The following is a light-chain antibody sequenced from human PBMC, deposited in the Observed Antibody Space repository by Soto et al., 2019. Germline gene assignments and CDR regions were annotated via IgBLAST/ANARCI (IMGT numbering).Light chain of an antibody. Sequence: EIVLTQSPATLSLSPGERATLSCRASQSVSSYLAWYQQKPGQAPRLLIYDASNRATGIPARFSGSGSGTDFKLTISSLQPDDFAVYYCQQRSNWPLLYTFGQGTKLQIK. J-gene: IGKJ2*01. V-gene: IGKV3-11*01. CDR3: QQRSNWPLLYT. CDR2: DAS. CDR1: QSVSSY.